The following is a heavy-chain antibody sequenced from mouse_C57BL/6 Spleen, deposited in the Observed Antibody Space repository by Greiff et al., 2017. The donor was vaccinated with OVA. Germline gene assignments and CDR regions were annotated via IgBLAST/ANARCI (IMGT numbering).Heavy chain of an antibody. CDR3: ARREDEGLAY. CDR1: GYTFTDYN. Sequence: VQLHQSGPELVKPGASVKIPCKASGYTFTDYNMDWVKQSHGKSLEWIGDINPNNGGTIYNQKFKGKATLTVDKSSSTAYMELRSLTSEDTAVYYCARREDEGLAYWGQGTLVTVSA. V-gene: IGHV1-18*01. CDR2: INPNNGGT. J-gene: IGHJ3*01.